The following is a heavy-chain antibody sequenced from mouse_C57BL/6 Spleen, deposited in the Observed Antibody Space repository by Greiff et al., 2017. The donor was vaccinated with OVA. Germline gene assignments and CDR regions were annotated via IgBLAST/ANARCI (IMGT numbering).Heavy chain of an antibody. V-gene: IGHV1-15*01. CDR2: IDPETGGT. D-gene: IGHD6-5*01. CDR1: GYTFTDYE. CDR3: TRSTPIHFDY. Sequence: VQLQQSGAELVRPGASVTLSCKASGYTFTDYEMHWVKQTPVHGLEWIGAIDPETGGTAYNQKFKGKAILTADKSSSTAYMELRSLTSEDSAVYYCTRSTPIHFDYWGQGTTLTVSS. J-gene: IGHJ2*01.